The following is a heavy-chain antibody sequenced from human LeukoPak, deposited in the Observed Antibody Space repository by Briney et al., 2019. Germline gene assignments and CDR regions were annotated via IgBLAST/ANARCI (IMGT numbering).Heavy chain of an antibody. CDR2: ISSSSTYI. CDR3: ARDGVAELMSALDY. D-gene: IGHD1-26*01. CDR1: GFTFSSYS. V-gene: IGHV3-21*06. Sequence: PGGSLRLSCAASGFTFSSYSMNWVRQAPGKGLEWGSFISSSSTYIYYADSLKGRFTISRDNAKNSLYLQMTSLRAEDTAVYYCARDGVAELMSALDYWGQGILVTVSS. J-gene: IGHJ4*02.